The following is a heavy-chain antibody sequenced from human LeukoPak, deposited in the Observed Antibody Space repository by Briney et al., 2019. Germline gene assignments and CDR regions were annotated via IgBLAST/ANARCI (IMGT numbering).Heavy chain of an antibody. CDR2: TYYSGTT. D-gene: IGHD2-15*01. V-gene: IGHV4-59*08. Sequence: SETLSLTCTVSGGSISSYYWSWIRQPPGKGLEWIGYTYYSGTTNYNPSLKSRVAISVDTSKNQFSLRLTSVTAADTAVYFCARLPSGGTRLDYWGQGTLVTVSS. J-gene: IGHJ4*02. CDR1: GGSISSYY. CDR3: ARLPSGGTRLDY.